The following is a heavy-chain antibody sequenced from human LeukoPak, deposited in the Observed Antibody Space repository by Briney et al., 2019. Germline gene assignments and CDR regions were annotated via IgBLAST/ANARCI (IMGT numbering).Heavy chain of an antibody. CDR1: GYTLTELS. V-gene: IGHV1-24*01. D-gene: IGHD3-22*01. CDR3: ARAPGLLDYYDSSGYYNWFDP. J-gene: IGHJ5*02. CDR2: FDPEDGET. Sequence: GASVKVSCKVSGYTLTELSMHWVRQAPGKGLEWMGGFDPEDGETIYAQKFQGRVTMTRDTSISTAYMELSRLRSDDTAVYYCARAPGLLDYYDSSGYYNWFDPWGQGTLVTVSS.